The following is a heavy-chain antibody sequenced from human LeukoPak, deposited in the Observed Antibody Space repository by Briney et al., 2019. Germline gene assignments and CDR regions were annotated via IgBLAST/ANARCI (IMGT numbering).Heavy chain of an antibody. CDR1: GFTFSSYA. CDR3: GEDGYFDY. J-gene: IGHJ4*02. CDR2: ISYDGSNK. V-gene: IGHV3-30-3*01. Sequence: GGSLRLSCAASGFTFSSYAMHWVRQAPGKGLEWVAVISYDGSNKYYVDSVKGRFTISRDNSKNTLYLQMNSLRAEDTAVYYCGEDGYFDYWGQGTLVTVSS.